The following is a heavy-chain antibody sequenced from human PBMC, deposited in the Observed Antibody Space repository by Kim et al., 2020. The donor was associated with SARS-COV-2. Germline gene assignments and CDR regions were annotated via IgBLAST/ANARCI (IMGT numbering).Heavy chain of an antibody. J-gene: IGHJ4*02. CDR3: ARDYYYDSSGIKYYFDY. V-gene: IGHV4-34*01. Sequence: LKSRVTISVDTSKNQFSLKLSSVTAADTAVYYCARDYYYDSSGIKYYFDYWGQGTLVTVSS. D-gene: IGHD3-22*01.